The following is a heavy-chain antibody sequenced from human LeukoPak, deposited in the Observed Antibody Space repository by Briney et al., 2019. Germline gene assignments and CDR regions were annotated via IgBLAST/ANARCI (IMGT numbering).Heavy chain of an antibody. J-gene: IGHJ5*02. CDR2: IYYSGST. V-gene: IGHV4-39*07. CDR3: ARVVIAVAGTALRWFDP. D-gene: IGHD6-19*01. Sequence: LSETLSLTCTVSGGSISSSSYYWGWIRQPPGKGLEWIGSIYYSGSTYYNPSLKSRVTISVDTSKNQFSLKLSSVTAADTAVYYCARVVIAVAGTALRWFDPWGQGTLVTVSS. CDR1: GGSISSSSYY.